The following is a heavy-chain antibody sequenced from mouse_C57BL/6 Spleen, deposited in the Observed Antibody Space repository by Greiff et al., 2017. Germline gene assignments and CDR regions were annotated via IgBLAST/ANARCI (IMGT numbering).Heavy chain of an antibody. V-gene: IGHV1-53*01. CDR2: INPSNGGT. CDR3: ARWGYYGSSPWYFDV. D-gene: IGHD1-1*01. CDR1: GYTFTSYW. Sequence: QVQLQQPGTELVKPGASVKLSCKASGYTFTSYWMHWVKQRPGQGLEWIGNINPSNGGTNYNEKFKSKATLTVDKSSSTAYMQLSSLTSEDSAVXYCARWGYYGSSPWYFDVWGTGTTVTVSS. J-gene: IGHJ1*03.